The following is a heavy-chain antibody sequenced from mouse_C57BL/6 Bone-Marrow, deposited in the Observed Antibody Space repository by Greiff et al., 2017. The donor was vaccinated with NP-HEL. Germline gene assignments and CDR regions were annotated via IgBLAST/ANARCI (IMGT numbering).Heavy chain of an antibody. Sequence: QVQLQQPGAELVKPGASVKVSCKASGYTFTSYWMHWVKQRPGQGLEWIGRIHPSDSDTNYNQKFKGKATLTVDQSSRTAYMQLSSLTSEDTAVYYCAISPPGHHLDYWGQGTSLTVSS. CDR2: IHPSDSDT. V-gene: IGHV1-74*01. J-gene: IGHJ2*02. CDR3: AISPPGHHLDY. CDR1: GYTFTSYW. D-gene: IGHD3-1*01.